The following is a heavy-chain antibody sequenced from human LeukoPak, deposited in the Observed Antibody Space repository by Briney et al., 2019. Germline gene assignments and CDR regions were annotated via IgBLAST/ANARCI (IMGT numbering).Heavy chain of an antibody. CDR3: AAGYSWFGELPPFDY. Sequence: ASVKVSCKASGYTFTGYYMHWVRQAPGQGLEWMGWINPNSGGTNYAQKFQERVTIARDMSTSTAYMELSSLRSEDTAVYYCAAGYSWFGELPPFDYWGQGTLVTVSS. CDR1: GYTFTGYY. J-gene: IGHJ4*02. D-gene: IGHD3-10*01. V-gene: IGHV1-2*02. CDR2: INPNSGGT.